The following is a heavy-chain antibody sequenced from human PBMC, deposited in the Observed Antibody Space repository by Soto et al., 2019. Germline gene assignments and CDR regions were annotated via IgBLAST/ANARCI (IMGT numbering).Heavy chain of an antibody. Sequence: PSGTMPVTCSVSGGSGNGGHFYWNWIRQSPGKGLEWSGYIQHQGIPNYNSSLENRVTISVDTSKIDFSLELSSVTAAHTDVYYCARGLTMRALPSHFHYWGQGTQVTVSS. CDR2: IQHQGIP. D-gene: IGHD2-2*01. V-gene: IGHV4-61*01. J-gene: IGHJ4*02. CDR1: GGSGNGGHFY. CDR3: ARGLTMRALPSHFHY.